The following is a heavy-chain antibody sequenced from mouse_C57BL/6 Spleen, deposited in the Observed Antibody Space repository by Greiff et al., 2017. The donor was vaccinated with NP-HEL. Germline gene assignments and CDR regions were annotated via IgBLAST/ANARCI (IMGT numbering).Heavy chain of an antibody. J-gene: IGHJ2*01. CDR1: GYTFTSYW. CDR3: ARGGENYYFDY. Sequence: QVQLQQPGAELVKPGASVKLSCTASGYTFTSYWMHWVKQRPGQGLEWIGMIHPNSGSTNYNEKFKSKATMTVDKSSSTAYMQLSSLTSEDSAVYYCARGGENYYFDYWGQGTTLTVSS. CDR2: IHPNSGST. V-gene: IGHV1-64*01.